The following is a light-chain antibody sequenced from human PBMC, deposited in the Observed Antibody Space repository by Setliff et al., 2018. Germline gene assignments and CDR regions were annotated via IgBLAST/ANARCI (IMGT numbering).Light chain of an antibody. V-gene: IGLV2-14*01. J-gene: IGLJ1*01. CDR1: SSDVGGYNH. CDR3: AAWDDSLNGPV. Sequence: LTQPASVSGSPGQSITISCTGSSSDVGGYNHVSWYQQHPGKAPKLMIYDVGKRPSGVPDRFSGSKSGTSASLAISGLQSEDEADYYCAAWDDSLNGPVFGTGTKVTVL. CDR2: DVG.